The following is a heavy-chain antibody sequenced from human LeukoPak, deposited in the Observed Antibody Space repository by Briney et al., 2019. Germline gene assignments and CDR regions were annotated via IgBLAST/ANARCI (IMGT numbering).Heavy chain of an antibody. V-gene: IGHV4-61*02. CDR3: AREAYCSSTSRYTGRAFDI. CDR1: GGSISSGSYY. D-gene: IGHD2-2*02. CDR2: IYTSGST. Sequence: SETLSLTCTVSGGSISSGSYYWSWIRQPAGKGLEWIGRIYTSGSTNYNPSLKSRVTISVDTSKNQFSLKLSSVTAADTAVYYCAREAYCSSTSRYTGRAFDIWGQGTMVTVSS. J-gene: IGHJ3*02.